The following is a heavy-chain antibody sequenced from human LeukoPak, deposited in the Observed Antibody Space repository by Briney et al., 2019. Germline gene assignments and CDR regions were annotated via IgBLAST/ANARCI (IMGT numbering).Heavy chain of an antibody. V-gene: IGHV5-51*01. D-gene: IGHD2-2*01. Sequence: GESLKISCKGSGYIFTTYWIGWVRQMPGKGLEWMGIIYPDDSDTRYSPSFRGQVTISADKSISTAYLQWSSLKASDTAMYYCARHMFSRSGSSTAGDYWGQGTLVTVSS. CDR1: GYIFTTYW. J-gene: IGHJ4*02. CDR3: ARHMFSRSGSSTAGDY. CDR2: IYPDDSDT.